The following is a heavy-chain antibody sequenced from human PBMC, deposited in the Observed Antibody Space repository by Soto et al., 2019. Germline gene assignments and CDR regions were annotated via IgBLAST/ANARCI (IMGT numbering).Heavy chain of an antibody. CDR2: IIPIFGTA. CDR3: ARGRRIAARPEPLMDV. J-gene: IGHJ6*02. D-gene: IGHD6-6*01. Sequence: GASVKVSCKASGGNFSSYATSWVRQAPGQGLEWMGGIIPIFGTANYAQKFQGRVTITADKSTSTAYMELSSLRSEDTAVYYCARGRRIAARPEPLMDVWGQGTTVTVSS. V-gene: IGHV1-69*06. CDR1: GGNFSSYA.